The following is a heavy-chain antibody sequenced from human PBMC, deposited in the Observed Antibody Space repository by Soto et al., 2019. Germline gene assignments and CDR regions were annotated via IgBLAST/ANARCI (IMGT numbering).Heavy chain of an antibody. V-gene: IGHV1-69*12. CDR1: GGTFSSYA. J-gene: IGHJ6*02. Sequence: QVQLVQSGAEVKKPGSSVKVSCKASGGTFSSYAISWVRQAPEQGLEWMGGIIPIFGTANYAQKFQGRVTISADESTSTAYMGMSSLSSEDTAVYYCGAEGCSGGSGYSFYYGMDDWGQGTTVTVSS. CDR3: GAEGCSGGSGYSFYYGMDD. D-gene: IGHD2-15*01. CDR2: IIPIFGTA.